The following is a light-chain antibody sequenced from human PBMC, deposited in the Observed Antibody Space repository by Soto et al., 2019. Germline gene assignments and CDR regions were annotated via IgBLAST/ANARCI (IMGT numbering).Light chain of an antibody. J-gene: IGLJ2*01. CDR2: DVS. Sequence: QSALTQPRSVSGSPGQSVTISCTGTSSDVGGYNYVSWYQQHPGKAPKLMIYDVSKRPSGVPDRFSGSKSGNTASLTISGLQAEDEADYYCCSYAGRYPGVVFGGGTKLTVL. V-gene: IGLV2-11*01. CDR3: CSYAGRYPGVV. CDR1: SSDVGGYNY.